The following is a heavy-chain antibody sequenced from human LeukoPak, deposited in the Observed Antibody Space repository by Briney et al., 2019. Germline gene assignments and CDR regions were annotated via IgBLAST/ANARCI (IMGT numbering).Heavy chain of an antibody. J-gene: IGHJ4*02. CDR3: ASIYYDSSGYYHPFDY. D-gene: IGHD3-22*01. V-gene: IGHV1-69*04. CDR1: GGTFSSYA. Sequence: ASVKVSCKASGGTFSSYAISWVRQAPGQGLEWMGRIIPILGIANYAQKFQGRVTITADKSTSTAYMELSSLRSGDTAVYYCASIYYDSSGYYHPFDYWGQGTLVTVSS. CDR2: IIPILGIA.